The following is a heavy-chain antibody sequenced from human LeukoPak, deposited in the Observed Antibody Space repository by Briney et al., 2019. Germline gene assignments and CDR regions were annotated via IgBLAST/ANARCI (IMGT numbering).Heavy chain of an antibody. Sequence: GGSLRLSCAASGLTFSRYWLTWVRQAPGKGLEWVANINQDGSEENYVDSVRGRFTISRDNAKNSLHLQMNSLRNEDTAVYYCAKDPVAAAGPIYFDYWGQGTLVTVSS. CDR3: AKDPVAAAGPIYFDY. V-gene: IGHV3-7*03. CDR1: GLTFSRYW. D-gene: IGHD6-13*01. CDR2: INQDGSEE. J-gene: IGHJ4*02.